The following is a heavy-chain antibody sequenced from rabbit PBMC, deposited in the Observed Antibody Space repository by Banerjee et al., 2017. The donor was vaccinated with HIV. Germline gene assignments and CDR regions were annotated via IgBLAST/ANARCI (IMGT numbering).Heavy chain of an antibody. CDR1: GFSFSNKYV. Sequence: QEQLEESGGDLVKPEGSLTLTCTASGFSFSNKYVMCWVRQAPGKGLEWIACINTSNGNTVYASWAKGRFTISKTSSTTVTLQMTSLTAADTATYFCARDWGAYAGHGYATGWLDLWGPGTLVTVS. V-gene: IGHV1S45*01. J-gene: IGHJ5*01. CDR2: INTSNGNT. CDR3: ARDWGAYAGHGYATGWLDL. D-gene: IGHD6-1*01.